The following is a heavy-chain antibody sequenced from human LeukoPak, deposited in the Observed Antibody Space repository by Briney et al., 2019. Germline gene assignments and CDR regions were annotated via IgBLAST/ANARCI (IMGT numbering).Heavy chain of an antibody. V-gene: IGHV4-34*01. CDR1: GGSLSGYY. Sequence: SETLSLTCAVYGGSLSGYYWSWIRQPPGKGLEWIGEINHSRSTNYNPSLKSRVTISVDTSKNQFSLKLSSVTAADTAVYYCARVLGYCSSTSCSANGEGEYWGQGTVVTVSS. J-gene: IGHJ4*02. D-gene: IGHD2-2*01. CDR3: ARVLGYCSSTSCSANGEGEY. CDR2: INHSRST.